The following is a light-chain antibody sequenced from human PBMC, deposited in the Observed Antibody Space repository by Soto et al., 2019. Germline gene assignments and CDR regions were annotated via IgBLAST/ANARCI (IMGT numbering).Light chain of an antibody. J-gene: IGKJ1*01. CDR1: QSVRNNY. Sequence: EIVLTQSPGTLSLSPGERATLSCRASQSVRNNYLAWYQQKPGQAPRFLIYATSNRATGIPDRFSGSGSGTDFTLTISRLEPEDFAVYYCQQYGSSPPWTFGQGTKVDIK. V-gene: IGKV3-20*01. CDR2: ATS. CDR3: QQYGSSPPWT.